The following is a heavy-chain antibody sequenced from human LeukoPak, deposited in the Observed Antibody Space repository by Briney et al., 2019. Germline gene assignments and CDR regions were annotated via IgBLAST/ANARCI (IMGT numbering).Heavy chain of an antibody. D-gene: IGHD5-18*01. V-gene: IGHV4-34*01. CDR1: GGSISSYY. J-gene: IGHJ4*02. CDR3: ARYSYGGFDY. Sequence: SETLSLTCTVSGGSISSYYWSWIRQPPGKGLEWIGEINHSGSTNYNPSLKSRVTISVDTSKNQFSLKLSSVTAADTAVYYCARYSYGGFDYWGQGTLVTVSS. CDR2: INHSGST.